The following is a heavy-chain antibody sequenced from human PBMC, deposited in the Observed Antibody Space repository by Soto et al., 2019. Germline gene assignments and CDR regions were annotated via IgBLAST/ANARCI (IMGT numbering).Heavy chain of an antibody. J-gene: IGHJ4*02. CDR3: ARDFLHDYSNHFDY. Sequence: GGSLRLSCAASGFTFSSYGMHWVRQAPGKGLEWVAVIWYDGSNKYYADSVKGRFTISRDNSKNTLYLQMNSLRAEDTAVYYSARDFLHDYSNHFDYWAQGNLVTVSS. D-gene: IGHD4-4*01. CDR2: IWYDGSNK. CDR1: GFTFSSYG. V-gene: IGHV3-33*01.